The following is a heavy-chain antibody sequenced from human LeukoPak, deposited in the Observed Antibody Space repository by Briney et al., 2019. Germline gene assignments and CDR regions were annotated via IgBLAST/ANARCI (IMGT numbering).Heavy chain of an antibody. D-gene: IGHD3-3*01. Sequence: GGSLRLSCAASGFTFSSYSMNWVRQAPGKGLEWVSSISSSSSYIYYADSVKGRFTISRDNAKNSLYLQMNSLRAEDTAVYYCAKEVPNYDFWSGYSGTDYWGQGTLVTVSS. J-gene: IGHJ4*02. CDR1: GFTFSSYS. CDR3: AKEVPNYDFWSGYSGTDY. V-gene: IGHV3-21*01. CDR2: ISSSSSYI.